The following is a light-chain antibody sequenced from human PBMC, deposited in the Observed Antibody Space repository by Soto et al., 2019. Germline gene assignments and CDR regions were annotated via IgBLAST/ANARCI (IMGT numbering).Light chain of an antibody. CDR3: QQYNSWLWT. Sequence: DIVLTQSPLSLPVTPGEPASISCRSSQSLLHNNGYNYLDWYLRKPGQSPQLLIYLGSNRSSGVPDRFSGSGSGTEFTLIISSLQSEDSAVYYCQQYNSWLWTFGQGTKVDIK. CDR2: LGS. V-gene: IGKV2-28*01. J-gene: IGKJ1*01. CDR1: QSLLHNNGYNY.